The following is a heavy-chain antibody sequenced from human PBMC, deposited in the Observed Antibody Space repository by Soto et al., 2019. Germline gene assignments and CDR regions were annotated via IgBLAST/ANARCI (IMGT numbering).Heavy chain of an antibody. J-gene: IGHJ4*02. D-gene: IGHD1-20*01. CDR3: AKGGITRTRWAYFYY. V-gene: IGHV3-23*01. Sequence: GGSLRLSCAASGFTFSSYAMSWVRQAPGKGLEWVSAISGSGGSTYYADSVKGRFTISRDNSKNTLYLQMNSLRAEDTAVYYYAKGGITRTRWAYFYYWGQGTLVTVSS. CDR1: GFTFSSYA. CDR2: ISGSGGST.